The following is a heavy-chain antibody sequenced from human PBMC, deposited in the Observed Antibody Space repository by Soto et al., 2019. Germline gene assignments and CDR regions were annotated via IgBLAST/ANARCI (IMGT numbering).Heavy chain of an antibody. J-gene: IGHJ4*02. CDR1: GFSFSSYA. CDR2: ISARGGSL. CDR3: AKGSIEYRAAVDN. V-gene: IGHV3-23*01. Sequence: EVQLLESGGGLVQPGGSLRLSCAASGFSFSSYAMVWVRQAPGKGLEWVSVISARGGSLYFADSVKGQFTISRDNSKHVLSLEMNSLRAEDTATYFCAKGSIEYRAAVDNWGQGTLVVVSS. D-gene: IGHD3-16*02.